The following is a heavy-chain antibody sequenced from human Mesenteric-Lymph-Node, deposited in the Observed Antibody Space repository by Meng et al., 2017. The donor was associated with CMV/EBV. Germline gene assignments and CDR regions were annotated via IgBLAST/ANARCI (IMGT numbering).Heavy chain of an antibody. CDR3: ARVGLDSSGWFLFDY. Sequence: SGYTFTSYARPWVRQAPGQRLEWMGWINAGNGNTKYSQKFQGRVTITRDTSASTAYMELSSLRSEDTAVYYCARVGLDSSGWFLFDYWGQGTLVTVSS. V-gene: IGHV1-3*01. J-gene: IGHJ4*02. CDR1: GYTFTSYA. CDR2: INAGNGNT. D-gene: IGHD6-19*01.